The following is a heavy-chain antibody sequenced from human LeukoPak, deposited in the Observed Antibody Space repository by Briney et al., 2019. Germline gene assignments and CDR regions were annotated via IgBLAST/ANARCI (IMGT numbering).Heavy chain of an antibody. D-gene: IGHD6-6*01. V-gene: IGHV4-39*01. J-gene: IGHJ4*02. CDR2: IYYSGST. CDR3: ARLRSSPSPGFDY. CDR1: GGSISSSSYY. Sequence: SETLSLTCTVSGGSISSSSYYWGWIRQPPGKGLEWIGSIYYSGSTYYNPSLKSRVTISVDTSKNQFSLKLSSVTAADTAVYYCARLRSSPSPGFDYWGQGTLVTVSS.